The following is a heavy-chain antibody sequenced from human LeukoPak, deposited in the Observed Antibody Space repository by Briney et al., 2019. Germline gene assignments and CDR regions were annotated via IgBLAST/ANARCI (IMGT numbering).Heavy chain of an antibody. CDR2: INHSGST. V-gene: IGHV4-34*01. D-gene: IGHD6-13*01. CDR3: ARGRYSSSWYSRGLGC. CDR1: GGSFSGYY. J-gene: IGHJ4*02. Sequence: SETLSLTCAVYGGSFSGYYWSWIRQPPGKGLEWIGEINHSGSTNYDPSLKSRVTISVDTSKNQFSLKLSSVTAADTAVYYCARGRYSSSWYSRGLGCWGRGTLVTVSS.